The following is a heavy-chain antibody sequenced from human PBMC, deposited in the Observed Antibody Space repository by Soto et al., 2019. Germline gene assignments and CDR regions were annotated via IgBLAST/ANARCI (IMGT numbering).Heavy chain of an antibody. Sequence: LRLSCAASGFTFSTYWMSWVRQAPGRGLEWVANIKQDGSERYYVDSVKGRFTISRDNARNSMYLQMSGLRAEDTAVYYCATDSGTSDYWGQGTLVTVSS. J-gene: IGHJ4*02. CDR3: ATDSGTSDY. CDR1: GFTFSTYW. D-gene: IGHD1-1*01. V-gene: IGHV3-7*01. CDR2: IKQDGSER.